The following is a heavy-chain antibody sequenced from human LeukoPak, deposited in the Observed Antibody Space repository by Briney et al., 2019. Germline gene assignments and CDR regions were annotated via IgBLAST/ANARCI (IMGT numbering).Heavy chain of an antibody. V-gene: IGHV4-34*01. D-gene: IGHD6-19*01. CDR3: ARGPRYSSGWYRDY. CDR2: INHSGST. J-gene: IGHJ4*02. Sequence: SETLSLTCAVYGGSFSGYYWSWIRQPPGKGLEWIGEINHSGSTNYNPSLKSRVTISVVTSKNQFSLKLSSVTAADTAVYYCARGPRYSSGWYRDYWGQGTLVTVSS. CDR1: GGSFSGYY.